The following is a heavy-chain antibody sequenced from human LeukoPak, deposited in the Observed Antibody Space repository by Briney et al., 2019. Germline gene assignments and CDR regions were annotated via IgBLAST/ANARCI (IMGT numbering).Heavy chain of an antibody. CDR3: ANASDGGTAYYFNY. V-gene: IGHV1-69*04. CDR1: GGPPTSYA. CDR2: TIPILGIP. Sequence: KDSSKASGGPPTSYATSWGRPAPRQRVEWMVRTIPILGIPNYAQTFQSRVTITSDKTTRTAYIDQSSLRSAETAVFYYANASDGGTAYYFNYWGQGTLVTVS. D-gene: IGHD2-2*01. J-gene: IGHJ4*02.